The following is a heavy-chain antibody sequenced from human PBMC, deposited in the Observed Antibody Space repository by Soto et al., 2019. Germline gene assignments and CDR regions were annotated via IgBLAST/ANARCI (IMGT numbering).Heavy chain of an antibody. J-gene: IGHJ6*02. CDR1: GYTFTSYG. D-gene: IGHD6-6*01. Sequence: ASVKVSCKASGYTFTSYGISWVRQAPGQGLEWMGWISAYNGNTNYAQKLQGRVTMTRDTSTSTVYMELSSLRSEDTAVYYCAGIAALTRSYYYYGMDVWGQGTTVTVSS. CDR2: ISAYNGNT. V-gene: IGHV1-18*01. CDR3: AGIAALTRSYYYYGMDV.